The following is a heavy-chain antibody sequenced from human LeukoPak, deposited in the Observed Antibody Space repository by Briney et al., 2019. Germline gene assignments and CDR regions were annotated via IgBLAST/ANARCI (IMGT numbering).Heavy chain of an antibody. CDR2: ISQDGGGT. D-gene: IGHD1-26*01. Sequence: GGSLRLSCAASGFAFSTYWMTWVRQSPEIGLEWVASISQDGGGTYYGDSVKGRFTISRDNAKNSLYLQMNSLRADDTAVYYCARVRPGDADYWGQGTLVSVSS. CDR1: GFAFSTYW. J-gene: IGHJ4*02. V-gene: IGHV3-7*01. CDR3: ARVRPGDADY.